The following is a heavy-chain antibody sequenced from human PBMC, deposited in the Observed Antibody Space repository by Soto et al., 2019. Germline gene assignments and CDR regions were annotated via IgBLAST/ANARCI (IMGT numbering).Heavy chain of an antibody. V-gene: IGHV1-18*01. Sequence: ASVKVSCKASGYTFTSYGISWVRQAPGQGLEWMRWISPSNGNTNYAQNLQGRVTMTTDTSTTTAYMELRSLRSDDTAVYYCARPMTTVTQRDAFDIWGQGTMVTVSS. D-gene: IGHD4-17*01. CDR1: GYTFTSYG. CDR3: ARPMTTVTQRDAFDI. J-gene: IGHJ3*02. CDR2: ISPSNGNT.